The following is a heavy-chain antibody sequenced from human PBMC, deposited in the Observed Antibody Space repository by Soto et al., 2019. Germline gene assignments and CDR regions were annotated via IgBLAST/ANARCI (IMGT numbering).Heavy chain of an antibody. CDR3: ARGAYESSGYFNDY. D-gene: IGHD3-22*01. CDR2: INSDGTTT. V-gene: IGHV3-74*03. Sequence: LRLSCAASRFTFSNYWLHWVRQAPGKGLVWVSRINSDGTTTKYADSVKGRFTISRDNAQHTLDLQMSSLRAEDTAVYYCARGAYESSGYFNDYWGQGTLVTVSS. J-gene: IGHJ4*01. CDR1: RFTFSNYW.